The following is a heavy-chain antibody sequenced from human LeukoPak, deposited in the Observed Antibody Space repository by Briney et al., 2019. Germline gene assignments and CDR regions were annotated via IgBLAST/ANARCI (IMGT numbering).Heavy chain of an antibody. V-gene: IGHV4-59*08. CDR1: GVSISGHH. CDR2: FYDSGDF. CDR3: ARLLRPGGRKGDAFDI. J-gene: IGHJ3*02. Sequence: SETLSLTCTVSGVSISGHHWTWIRQPPGTGLEWIGYFYDSGDFNYNPSLKSRVTIFMDMSNNQFSLTMSSVTSAGTAMYYCARLLRPGGRKGDAFDIWGQGTMVTVSS. D-gene: IGHD1-26*01.